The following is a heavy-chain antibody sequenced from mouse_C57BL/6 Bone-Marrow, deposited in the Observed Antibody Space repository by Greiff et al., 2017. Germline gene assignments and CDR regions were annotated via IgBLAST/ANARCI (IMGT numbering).Heavy chain of an antibody. V-gene: IGHV5-4*01. CDR3: ARDPIYYYGSSYGGFAY. CDR2: ISDGGSYT. CDR1: GFTFSSYA. J-gene: IGHJ3*01. D-gene: IGHD1-1*01. Sequence: EVKVEESGGGLVKPGGSLKLSCAASGFTFSSYAMSWVRQTPEKRLEWVATISDGGSYTYYPDNVKGRFTISRDNAKNNLYLQMSHLKSEDTAMYYCARDPIYYYGSSYGGFAYWGQGTLVTVSA.